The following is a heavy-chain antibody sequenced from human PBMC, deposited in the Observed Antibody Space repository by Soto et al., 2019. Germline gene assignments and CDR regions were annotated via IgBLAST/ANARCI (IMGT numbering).Heavy chain of an antibody. J-gene: IGHJ4*02. CDR2: IMPFFGSG. V-gene: IGHV1-69*01. CDR3: ARDRAGYYSHFVY. CDR1: RGTFTNYA. Sequence: QVYLVQSGAEVKKPGSSVKVSCKALRGTFTNYAFSWVRQAPGQGLVWMGGIMPFFGSGNYAQKFQGRISGTADGSTSSVYLELTSLRSEDTAVYYCARDRAGYYSHFVYWGQGTLVTVSS. D-gene: IGHD3-22*01.